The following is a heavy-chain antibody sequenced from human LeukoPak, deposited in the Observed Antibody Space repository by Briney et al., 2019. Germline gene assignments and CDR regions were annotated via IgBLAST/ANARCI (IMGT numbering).Heavy chain of an antibody. V-gene: IGHV3-7*01. CDR3: ARDSPVPAATQGYFDY. CDR2: IKQDGSEK. D-gene: IGHD2-2*01. J-gene: IGHJ4*02. Sequence: ETLSLTCTVSGGSISSGGYYWSWVRQAPGKGLEWVANIKQDGSEKNYVDSVKGRFTISRDNAKNSLYLQMNSLRVEDTAVYYCARDSPVPAATQGYFDYWGQGTLVTVSS. CDR1: GGSISSGGYY.